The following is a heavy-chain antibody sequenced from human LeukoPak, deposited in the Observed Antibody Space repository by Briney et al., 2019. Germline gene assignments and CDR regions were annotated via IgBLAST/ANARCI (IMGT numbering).Heavy chain of an antibody. Sequence: PGGSLRLSCAASGFTFRNYGMHWVRQAPGKGLEWVASINHNGNVNYYVDSVKGRFTISRDNAKNSLYLQMSNLRVEDTAVYFCARGGGLDVWGQGATVTVSS. J-gene: IGHJ6*02. CDR3: ARGGGLDV. CDR1: GFTFRNYG. CDR2: INHNGNVN. D-gene: IGHD3-16*01. V-gene: IGHV3-7*03.